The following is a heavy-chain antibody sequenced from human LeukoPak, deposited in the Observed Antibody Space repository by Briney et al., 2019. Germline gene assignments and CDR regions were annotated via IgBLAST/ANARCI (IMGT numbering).Heavy chain of an antibody. D-gene: IGHD5-18*01. Sequence: GGSLRLSCAASGFTFSSYSMNWVRQAPGKGLEWVSSISYSSSYIYYADSVKGRFTISRDNAKNSLYLQMNSLTAEDTAVYYCARGYSYGSPYFDYWGQGTLVTVSS. CDR1: GFTFSSYS. J-gene: IGHJ4*02. V-gene: IGHV3-21*01. CDR2: ISYSSSYI. CDR3: ARGYSYGSPYFDY.